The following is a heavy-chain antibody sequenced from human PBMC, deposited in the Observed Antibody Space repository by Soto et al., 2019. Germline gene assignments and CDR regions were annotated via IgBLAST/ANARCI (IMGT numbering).Heavy chain of an antibody. CDR2: ISGTGGST. Sequence: GGSLRLSCAASAFSFGNYAMSWSRKAPGKGLEWVSAISGTGGSTFYADSVEGRFTISRDNSKNTLYLQMNSLRAEDTAVYYCAKEAASIGTTYYYMDVWGRGTTVTVSS. D-gene: IGHD6-13*01. CDR1: AFSFGNYA. V-gene: IGHV3-23*01. J-gene: IGHJ6*03. CDR3: AKEAASIGTTYYYMDV.